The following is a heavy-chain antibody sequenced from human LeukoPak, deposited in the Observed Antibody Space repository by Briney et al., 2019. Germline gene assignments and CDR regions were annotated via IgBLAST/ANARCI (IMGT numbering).Heavy chain of an antibody. CDR2: ISAYNGNT. CDR1: GYTFTSYG. CDR3: ARVWASGYYPGYYFDY. Sequence: GASVKVSCKASGYTFTSYGISWVRQAPGQGLEWMGWISAYNGNTNYAQKLQGRVTMTTDTSTSTAYMELRSLRSDDTAVYYCARVWASGYYPGYYFDYWGQGTLVTVSS. J-gene: IGHJ4*02. V-gene: IGHV1-18*01. D-gene: IGHD3-22*01.